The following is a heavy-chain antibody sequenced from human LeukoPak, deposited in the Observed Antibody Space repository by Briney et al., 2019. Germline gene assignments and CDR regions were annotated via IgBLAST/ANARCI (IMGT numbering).Heavy chain of an antibody. J-gene: IGHJ4*02. V-gene: IGHV5-10-1*01. CDR2: IDPSDSYT. Sequence: GESLKISCKGPGYSFTSYWISWVRQMPEKGLEWMGRIDPSDSYTNYSPSFQGHVTISADKSISTAYLQWSSLKASDTAMYYCAMYGDYGGRGDYWGQGTLVTVSS. D-gene: IGHD4-17*01. CDR3: AMYGDYGGRGDY. CDR1: GYSFTSYW.